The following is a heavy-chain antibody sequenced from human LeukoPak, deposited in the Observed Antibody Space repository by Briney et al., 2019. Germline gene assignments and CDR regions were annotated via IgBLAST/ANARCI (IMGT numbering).Heavy chain of an antibody. CDR2: IYHSGST. CDR1: GGSISGGGYS. CDR3: ASLYYYDSSGHSGFDP. D-gene: IGHD3-22*01. Sequence: PSETLSLTCAVSGGSISGGGYSWSWIRQPPGKGLEWIGYIYHSGSTYYNPPLKSRVTISVDRSKNQFSLKLSSVTAADTAVYYCASLYYYDSSGHSGFDPWGQGTLVTVSS. V-gene: IGHV4-30-2*01. J-gene: IGHJ5*02.